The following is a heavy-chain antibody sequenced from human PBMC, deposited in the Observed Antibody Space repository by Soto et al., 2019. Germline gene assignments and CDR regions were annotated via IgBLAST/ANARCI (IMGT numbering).Heavy chain of an antibody. V-gene: IGHV3-33*01. D-gene: IGHD1-26*01. CDR2: IWYDGSNK. Sequence: QVQLVESGGGVVQPGRSLRLSCAASGFTFSSYGMHWVRQAPGKGLEWVAVIWYDGSNKYYADSVKGRFTISRDNSKNTLYLQMNSLRAEDTAVYYCARVREMADFDYWGQGTLVTVSS. CDR3: ARVREMADFDY. CDR1: GFTFSSYG. J-gene: IGHJ4*02.